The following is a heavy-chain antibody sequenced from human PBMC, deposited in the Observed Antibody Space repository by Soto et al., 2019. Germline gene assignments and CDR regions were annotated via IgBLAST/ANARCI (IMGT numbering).Heavy chain of an antibody. CDR3: ARQTSSTFVDY. CDR1: GGSLRSYS. CDR2: IYYSGST. Sequence: QVQLQESGPGLVKPSETLSPPCTVSGGSLRSYSWSWIRQPPGKGLEWIGSIYYSGSTNYNPSLKSRVTISVDTSKNQFSLKLSSVTAADTAVYYCARQTSSTFVDYWGQGTLVTVSS. J-gene: IGHJ4*02. V-gene: IGHV4-59*08.